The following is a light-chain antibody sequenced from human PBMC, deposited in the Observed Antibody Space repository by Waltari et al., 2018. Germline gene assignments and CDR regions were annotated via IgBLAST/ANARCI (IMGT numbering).Light chain of an antibody. CDR1: SAHSRYT. Sequence: QPVLTQSSSASASPRSSVKLTCTLSSAHSRYTIAWHQQQPGKAPRYLMKLEGSGSYSKGSGVPDRFSGSSSGADRYLTISNLQSEDEADYYCETWVSNTWVFGGGTKLTVL. J-gene: IGLJ3*02. CDR2: LEGSGSY. V-gene: IGLV4-60*03. CDR3: ETWVSNTWV.